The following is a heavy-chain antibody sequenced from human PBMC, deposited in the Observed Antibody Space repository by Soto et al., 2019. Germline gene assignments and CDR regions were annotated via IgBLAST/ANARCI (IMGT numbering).Heavy chain of an antibody. CDR1: GGTFSNYA. V-gene: IGHV1-69*01. D-gene: IGHD6-13*01. J-gene: IGHJ4*02. Sequence: QVQLVQSGAEVKKPGSSVKVSCKASGGTFSNYAISWVRQAPGQGLEWMGGIIPIFGTANYAQKFQGRVTITADESTSTAYMELSSLTSEDTAVYYCARDGDLRGIAALPNLNWGQGTLVTVSS. CDR3: ARDGDLRGIAALPNLN. CDR2: IIPIFGTA.